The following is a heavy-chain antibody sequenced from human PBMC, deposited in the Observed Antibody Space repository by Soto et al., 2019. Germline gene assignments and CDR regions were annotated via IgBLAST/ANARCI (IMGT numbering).Heavy chain of an antibody. V-gene: IGHV3-7*01. Sequence: GGSLRLSCAASGFTFSNYWMTWVRQAPGKGLEWVANMKEDGGEIYYLDSVKGRFTNSRDNVKNSLYLQMNNLRAEDTAVYSCARGWAALDYWGQGSLVTVSS. J-gene: IGHJ4*02. CDR1: GFTFSNYW. CDR3: ARGWAALDY. CDR2: MKEDGGEI. D-gene: IGHD2-15*01.